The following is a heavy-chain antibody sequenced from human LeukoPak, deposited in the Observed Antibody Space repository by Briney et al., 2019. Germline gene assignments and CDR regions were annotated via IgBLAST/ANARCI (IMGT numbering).Heavy chain of an antibody. V-gene: IGHV1-2*06. CDR1: GYTFTSYY. J-gene: IGHJ4*02. CDR2: INPNSGGT. Sequence: ASVTVSCTASGYTFTSYYMHWVRQAPGQGLEWMGRINPNSGGTNYAQKFQGKVTMTRDTSISTAYMELSRLRSDDTAVYYCARDRGVYGWYMDYWGQGTLVTVSS. CDR3: ARDRGVYGWYMDY. D-gene: IGHD6-19*01.